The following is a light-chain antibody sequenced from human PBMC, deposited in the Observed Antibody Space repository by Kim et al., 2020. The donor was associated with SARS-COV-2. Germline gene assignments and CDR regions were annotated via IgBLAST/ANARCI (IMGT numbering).Light chain of an antibody. CDR2: YDT. Sequence: RGQTGTMTCEGADRGRKSVGWYPQRPGQAPVLVIDYDTDRPSGVSDRFSGSNSENTATLTISRVEDGDEADYFCQVWGTTSDQPVFGGGTQLTVL. CDR3: QVWGTTSDQPV. V-gene: IGLV3-21*04. CDR1: DRGRKS. J-gene: IGLJ3*02.